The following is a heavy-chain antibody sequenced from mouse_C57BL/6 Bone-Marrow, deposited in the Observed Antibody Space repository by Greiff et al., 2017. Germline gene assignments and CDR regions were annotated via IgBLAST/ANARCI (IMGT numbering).Heavy chain of an antibody. CDR3: TYSLAWFAY. V-gene: IGHV14-4*01. CDR2: IDPENGHT. D-gene: IGHD2-12*01. CDR1: GFNIKDDY. J-gene: IGHJ3*01. Sequence: EVQLQQSGAELVRPGASVKLSCTAPGFNIKDDYMHWVKQRPEQGLEWIGWIDPENGHTEYASKFQGKATITAATSSNTTYLRLSSLDSEDAAVYYCTYSLAWFAYWGQGTLVTVSA.